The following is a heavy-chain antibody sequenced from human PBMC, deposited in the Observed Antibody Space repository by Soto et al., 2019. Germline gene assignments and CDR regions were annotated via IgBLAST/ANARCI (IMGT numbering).Heavy chain of an antibody. Sequence: ETFSLTCTVSGGCISSYYWSWIRQPPGKGLEWIGYIYYSGSTTYQPSLKSRVTISVDRSQNQFSLELTSVTAADTAVYFCARDCRGAGTSGYYGMDIWGQGITVT. CDR3: ARDCRGAGTSGYYGMDI. V-gene: IGHV4-59*01. D-gene: IGHD6-19*01. CDR1: GGCISSYY. CDR2: IYYSGST. J-gene: IGHJ6*02.